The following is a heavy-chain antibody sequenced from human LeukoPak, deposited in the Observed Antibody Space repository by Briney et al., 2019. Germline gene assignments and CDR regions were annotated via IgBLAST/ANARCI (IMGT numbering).Heavy chain of an antibody. J-gene: IGHJ5*02. CDR1: GYTFTGYY. CDR3: ARGGSSSSEITGTSFSWFDP. Sequence: ASVKVSCKASGYTFTGYYMHWVRQAPGQGLEWMGWINPNSGGTNYAQKCQGRVTMTRDTSISTAYMELSRLISDDTAVYYCARGGSSSSEITGTSFSWFDPWGQGTLVTVSS. D-gene: IGHD1-7*01. CDR2: INPNSGGT. V-gene: IGHV1-2*02.